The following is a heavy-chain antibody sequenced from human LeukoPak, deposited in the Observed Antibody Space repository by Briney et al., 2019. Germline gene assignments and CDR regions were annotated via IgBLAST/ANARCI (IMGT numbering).Heavy chain of an antibody. CDR2: ISGSGRST. D-gene: IGHD3-9*01. CDR3: ARAGVLRYFDWLFPLDY. Sequence: GGSLRLSCAASGFTFSSYGMSWVRQAPGKGLEWVSAISGSGRSTYYADSVKGRFTISRDNSKNTLYLQMNSLRAEDTAVYYCARAGVLRYFDWLFPLDYWGQGTLVTVSS. V-gene: IGHV3-23*01. J-gene: IGHJ4*02. CDR1: GFTFSSYG.